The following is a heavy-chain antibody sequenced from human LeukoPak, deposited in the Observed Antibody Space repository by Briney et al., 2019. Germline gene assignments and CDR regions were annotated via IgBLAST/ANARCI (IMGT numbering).Heavy chain of an antibody. V-gene: IGHV3-15*01. CDR1: GFAFSSAW. CDR2: IKSKVDGETT. Sequence: GGSLRLSCAASGFAFSSAWMTWVRQAPGKGLEYVARIKSKVDGETTDYIAPVKGRFIISRDDSKNTLYLQMSSLRTEDTAVYYCSRRFWTGYYDSWGQGTLVTVSS. J-gene: IGHJ4*02. CDR3: SRRFWTGYYDS. D-gene: IGHD3/OR15-3a*01.